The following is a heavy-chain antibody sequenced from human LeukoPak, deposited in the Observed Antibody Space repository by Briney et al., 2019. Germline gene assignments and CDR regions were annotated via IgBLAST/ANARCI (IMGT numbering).Heavy chain of an antibody. CDR3: ARGGSTSWPNKYSYGLDV. CDR1: GGSISSSTW. Sequence: SETLSLTCAVSGGSISSSTWWTWVRQSPEKGLEWIGEIYYGGSINYNPSLKNRVTISVDKSKNKVSLKMTFVTAADTAVYYCARGGSTSWPNKYSYGLDVWGKGTTVTVSS. V-gene: IGHV4-4*02. CDR2: IYYGGSI. D-gene: IGHD2-2*01. J-gene: IGHJ6*04.